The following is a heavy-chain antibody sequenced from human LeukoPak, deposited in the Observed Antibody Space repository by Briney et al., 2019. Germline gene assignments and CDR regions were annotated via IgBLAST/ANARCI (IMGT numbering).Heavy chain of an antibody. CDR1: GYTFTSYA. J-gene: IGHJ4*02. V-gene: IGHV1-69*04. D-gene: IGHD1-26*01. Sequence: GASVKVSCKASGYTFTSYAISWVRQAPGQGLEWMGRIIPILGIANYAQKFQGRVTITADKSTSTAYMELSSLRSEDTAVYYCARDRTEGLGKLATTYGYWGQGTLVTVSS. CDR2: IIPILGIA. CDR3: ARDRTEGLGKLATTYGY.